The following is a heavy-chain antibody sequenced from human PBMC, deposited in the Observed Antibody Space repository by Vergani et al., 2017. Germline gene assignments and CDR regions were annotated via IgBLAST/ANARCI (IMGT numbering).Heavy chain of an antibody. J-gene: IGHJ6*02. D-gene: IGHD5-24*01. V-gene: IGHV1-69*18. CDR3: ARDGMATTTDYYYYGMDV. CDR1: GGTFSSYA. CDR2: IIPIFGTA. Sequence: QVQLVQSGAEVKKPGSSVKVSCKASGGTFSSYAISWVRQAPGQGLEWMGRIIPIFGTANYAQKFQGRVTITADESTSTAYMELSSLRSEDTAVYYCARDGMATTTDYYYYGMDVWGQGTTVTVS.